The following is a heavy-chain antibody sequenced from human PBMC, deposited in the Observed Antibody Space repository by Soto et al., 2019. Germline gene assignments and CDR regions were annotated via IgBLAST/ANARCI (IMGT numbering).Heavy chain of an antibody. Sequence: QVQLQESGPGLVKPSQTLSLTCTVSGGSISSGGYYWSWIRQHPGKGLEWIGYIYYSGSTYYNPSLKSRVTISVDTSKNQFSLKLSSVTAADTAVYYCASSVVTAIPRIIYFQHWGQGTLVTVSS. CDR1: GGSISSGGYY. CDR3: ASSVVTAIPRIIYFQH. J-gene: IGHJ1*01. D-gene: IGHD2-21*02. CDR2: IYYSGST. V-gene: IGHV4-31*03.